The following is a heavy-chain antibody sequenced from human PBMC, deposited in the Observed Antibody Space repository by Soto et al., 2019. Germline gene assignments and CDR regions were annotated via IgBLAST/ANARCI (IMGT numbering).Heavy chain of an antibody. J-gene: IGHJ4*02. CDR3: ASWSGSYYFDY. V-gene: IGHV3-53*02. D-gene: IGHD1-26*01. CDR1: GFTVSSNY. CDR2: IYSGGST. Sequence: EVQLVETGGGLIQPGGSLRLSCAASGFTVSSNYMSWVRQAPGKGLEWVSVIYSGGSTYYADSVKGRFTISRDNSKNTLYLQMNSLRDEDTAVYYCASWSGSYYFDYWGQGTLVTVSS.